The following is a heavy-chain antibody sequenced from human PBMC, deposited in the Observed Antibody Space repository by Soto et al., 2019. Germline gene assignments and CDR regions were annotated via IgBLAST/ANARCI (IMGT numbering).Heavy chain of an antibody. V-gene: IGHV3-13*04. J-gene: IGHJ4*02. D-gene: IGHD3-22*01. CDR3: ARAIGPTLFDY. CDR2: IGTAGDT. Sequence: EVQLVESGGGLVQPGGSLRLSCSASGFTFGSYDMHWVRQGPGKGLEWVSAIGTAGDTNYAGSVKGRFTISRENAKNSLYLQMNSLRAGDTAIYFCARAIGPTLFDYWGQGTLVTVSS. CDR1: GFTFGSYD.